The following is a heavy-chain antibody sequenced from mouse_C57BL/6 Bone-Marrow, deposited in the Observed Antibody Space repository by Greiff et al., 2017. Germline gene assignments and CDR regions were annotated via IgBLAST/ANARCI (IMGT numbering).Heavy chain of an antibody. CDR3: ANGNSFAY. Sequence: QVQLQQPGAELVKPGASVKLSCKASGYTFTSYWMQWVKQRPGQGLEWIGEIDPSDSYTNYNQKFKGKATFTADTSSNTAYMQLSSLTTEDSAIYYCANGNSFAYWGQGTLVTVSA. V-gene: IGHV1-50*01. D-gene: IGHD2-1*01. J-gene: IGHJ3*01. CDR2: IDPSDSYT. CDR1: GYTFTSYW.